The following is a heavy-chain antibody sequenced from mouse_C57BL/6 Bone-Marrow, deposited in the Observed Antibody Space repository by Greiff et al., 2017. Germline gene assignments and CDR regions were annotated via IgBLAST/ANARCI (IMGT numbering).Heavy chain of an antibody. CDR2: IHPNSGST. D-gene: IGHD1-1*01. V-gene: IGHV1-64*01. CDR1: GYTFTSYW. J-gene: IGHJ1*03. CDR3: ARRRYYGSYWYFDV. Sequence: VQLKQPGAELVKPGASVKLSCKASGYTFTSYWMHWVKQRPGQGLEWIGMIHPNSGSTNYNEKFKSKATLTVDKSSSTAYMQLSSLTSEDSAVYYCARRRYYGSYWYFDVWGTGTTVTVSS.